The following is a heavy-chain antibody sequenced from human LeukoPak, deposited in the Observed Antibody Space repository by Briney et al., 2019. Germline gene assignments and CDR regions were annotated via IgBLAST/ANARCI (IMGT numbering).Heavy chain of an antibody. Sequence: GGSLRLSCAASGFTFSSYSMNWVRQAPGKGLEWVSYISSSSSTIYYADSVKGQFTISRDNAKNSLYLQMNSLRAEDTAVYYCARRTNFDWLLQGLYYFDYWGQGTLVTVSS. CDR2: ISSSSSTI. CDR1: GFTFSSYS. CDR3: ARRTNFDWLLQGLYYFDY. V-gene: IGHV3-48*04. D-gene: IGHD3-9*01. J-gene: IGHJ4*02.